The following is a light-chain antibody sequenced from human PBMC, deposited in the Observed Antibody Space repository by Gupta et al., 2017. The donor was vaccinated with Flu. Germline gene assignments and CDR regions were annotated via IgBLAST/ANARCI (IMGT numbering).Light chain of an antibody. J-gene: IGKJ5*01. V-gene: IGKV3-15*01. Sequence: DIVKTQSTATLSVSPGERAPLSCSASRSVSSNLAWYQKKPGQAPRLLIYDASTRGTGIPARFIGGGSWTEFTLTISSLQAEDYAVNYCQQYNNWPPITFGHGTRLEIK. CDR2: DAS. CDR3: QQYNNWPPIT. CDR1: RSVSSN.